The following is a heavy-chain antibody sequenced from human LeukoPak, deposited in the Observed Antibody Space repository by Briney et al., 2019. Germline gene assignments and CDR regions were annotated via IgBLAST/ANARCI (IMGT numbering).Heavy chain of an antibody. CDR1: GFTFSSYS. D-gene: IGHD6-6*01. CDR2: ISSSSSYI. V-gene: IGHV3-21*01. J-gene: IGHJ3*02. CDR3: ARQGSSDAFDI. Sequence: GGSLRLSCAASGFTFSSYSMNWVRQAPGKGLEWVSSISSSSSYIYYADSVKGRFTISRDNAKHSLYLQMNSLRAEDTAVYYCARQGSSDAFDIWGQGTMVTVSS.